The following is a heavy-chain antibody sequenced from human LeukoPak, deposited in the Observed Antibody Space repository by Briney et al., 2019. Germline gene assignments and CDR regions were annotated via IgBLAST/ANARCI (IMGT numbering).Heavy chain of an antibody. Sequence: APVKVSCKASGGTFSSYAISWVRQAPGQGLEWMGGIIPIFGTANYAQKFQGRVTITTDESTSTAYMELSSLRSEDTALYYCARTKSTVTYYFDYWGQGTLVTVSS. D-gene: IGHD4-17*01. CDR1: GGTFSSYA. CDR2: IIPIFGTA. CDR3: ARTKSTVTYYFDY. J-gene: IGHJ4*02. V-gene: IGHV1-69*05.